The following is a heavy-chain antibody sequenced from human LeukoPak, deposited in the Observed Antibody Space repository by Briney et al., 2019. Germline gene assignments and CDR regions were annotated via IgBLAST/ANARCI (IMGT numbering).Heavy chain of an antibody. Sequence: GGSLRLSCAASGFTFRSYAMSWVRQAPGKGLEWVSGISTSGGGTYYADSVKGRFTISRDNSKNTLYLQMNSLRAEDTAVYYCASIAAVVTNGFDIWGQGTMATVSS. D-gene: IGHD6-13*01. CDR3: ASIAAVVTNGFDI. CDR2: ISTSGGGT. J-gene: IGHJ3*02. CDR1: GFTFRSYA. V-gene: IGHV3-23*01.